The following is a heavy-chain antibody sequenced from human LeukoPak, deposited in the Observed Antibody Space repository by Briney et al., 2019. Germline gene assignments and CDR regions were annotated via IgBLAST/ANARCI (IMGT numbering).Heavy chain of an antibody. Sequence: PGGSLRLSCAASGFTFSNAWMSWVRQAPGKGLEWVGRIKSKTDGGTTDYAAPVKGRFTISRDDSKNTLYLQMNSLKTEDTAVYYCTTDREIRFGESLYYYYYGMDVWGQGTTVTVSS. CDR3: TTDREIRFGESLYYYYYGMDV. D-gene: IGHD3-10*01. J-gene: IGHJ6*02. V-gene: IGHV3-15*01. CDR2: IKSKTDGGTT. CDR1: GFTFSNAW.